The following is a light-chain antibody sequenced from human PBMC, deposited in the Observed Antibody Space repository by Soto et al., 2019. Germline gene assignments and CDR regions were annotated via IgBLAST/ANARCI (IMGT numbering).Light chain of an antibody. CDR1: SSDVGGYNY. CDR3: CSYAGSSFYV. CDR2: DVS. V-gene: IGLV2-11*01. Sequence: QSALTQPRPVSGSPGQSVTISCTGTSSDVGGYNYVSWYQQHPGKAPKLMIYDVSKRPSGVPDRFSGSKSGNTASLTISGLQAEDEADYYCCSYAGSSFYVFGTGTKVTVL. J-gene: IGLJ1*01.